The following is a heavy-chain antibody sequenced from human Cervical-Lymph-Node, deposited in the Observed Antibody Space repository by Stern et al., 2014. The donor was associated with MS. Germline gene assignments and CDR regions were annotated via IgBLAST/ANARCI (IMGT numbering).Heavy chain of an antibody. CDR1: GYTFTDYY. J-gene: IGHJ6*02. Sequence: VQLVESGAEVQNPGASVKVSCKASGYTFTDYYMQWMRQAPGQGLEWMGWINPNNGGTKSAQKFQGWVTMTRDTSTSTAYMELSRLRSDDTAIYYCARASTTANNYYDGVDVWGQGTTVTVTS. CDR2: INPNNGGT. V-gene: IGHV1-2*04. CDR3: ARASTTANNYYDGVDV. D-gene: IGHD1-1*01.